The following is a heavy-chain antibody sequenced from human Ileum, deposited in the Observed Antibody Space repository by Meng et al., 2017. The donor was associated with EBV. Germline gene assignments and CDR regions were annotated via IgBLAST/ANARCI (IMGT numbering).Heavy chain of an antibody. Sequence: QVQLVQSGSELKKPXXSVKVSYKASGYTFTSYAMNWVRQAPGQGLEWMGWINTNTGNPTYAQDFTGRYVFSLDTSVSTAYLQISSLKAEDTAVYYCARDPDSAVCENCSRWGQGTLGTVSS. D-gene: IGHD6-13*01. V-gene: IGHV7-4-1*02. CDR3: ARDPDSAVCENCSR. J-gene: IGHJ4*02. CDR2: INTNTGNP. CDR1: GYTFTSYA.